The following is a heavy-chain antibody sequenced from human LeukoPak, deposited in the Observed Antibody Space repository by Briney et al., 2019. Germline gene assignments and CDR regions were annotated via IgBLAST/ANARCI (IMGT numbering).Heavy chain of an antibody. CDR2: INHSGST. D-gene: IGHD1-26*01. CDR3: AREYGSFDY. Sequence: SETLSLTCAVYGGSFSGYYWSWIRQPPGKGLEWIGEINHSGSTNYNPSLKSRVSISVDTSKNQFSLKLSSVTAADTAVYYCAREYGSFDYWGQGTLVTVSS. J-gene: IGHJ4*02. V-gene: IGHV4-34*01. CDR1: GGSFSGYY.